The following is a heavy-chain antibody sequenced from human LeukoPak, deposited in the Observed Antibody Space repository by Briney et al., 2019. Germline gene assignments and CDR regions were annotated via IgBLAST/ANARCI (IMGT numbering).Heavy chain of an antibody. D-gene: IGHD2-15*01. CDR1: GGTFSSSA. V-gene: IGHV1-69*04. CDR3: ARHYCSGGSCSIAAFDD. J-gene: IGHJ4*02. Sequence: GASVKVSCKASGGTFSSSAISGVRQAPGQGLEWMGRIIPILGIANYAQKIQSRVAITADKSTSTDYMELSSLRSEDTAVYHCARHYCSGGSCSIAAFDDWGQGTLVTVSS. CDR2: IIPILGIA.